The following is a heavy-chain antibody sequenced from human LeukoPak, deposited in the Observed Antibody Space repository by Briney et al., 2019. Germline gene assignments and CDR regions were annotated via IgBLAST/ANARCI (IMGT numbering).Heavy chain of an antibody. V-gene: IGHV3-66*01. J-gene: IGHJ3*02. D-gene: IGHD3-10*01. CDR2: IYSGGST. Sequence: PGGSLRLSCAASGFTVSSNYMSWVRQAPGKGLGWVSVIYSGGSTYYADSVKGRFTISRDNSKNTLYLQMNSLRAEDTAVYYCARYITSDAFDIWGQGTMVTVSS. CDR1: GFTVSSNY. CDR3: ARYITSDAFDI.